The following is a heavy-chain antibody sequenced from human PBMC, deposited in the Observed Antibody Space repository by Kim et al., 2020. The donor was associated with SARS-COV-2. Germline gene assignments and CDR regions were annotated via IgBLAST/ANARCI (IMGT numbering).Heavy chain of an antibody. J-gene: IGHJ3*02. V-gene: IGHV4-31*02. D-gene: IGHD3-16*02. CDR3: ARADHTVGRVITAWDN. Sequence: SLKSRVTISVDTSKNQFSLKLSSVTAADTAVYYCARADHTVGRVITAWDNWGQGTMVTVSS.